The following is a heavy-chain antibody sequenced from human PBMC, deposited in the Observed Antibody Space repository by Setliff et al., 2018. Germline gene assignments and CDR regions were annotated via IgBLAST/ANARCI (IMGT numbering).Heavy chain of an antibody. CDR1: ADSISSSYDY. V-gene: IGHV4-39*07. D-gene: IGHD3-3*01. CDR2: IYHSGST. J-gene: IGHJ4*02. Sequence: SETLSLTCNVSADSISSSYDYWAWIRQPPGKGLEWIGEIYHSGSTNYNPSLKSRVTISVDTSKNQFSLKLSSVTAADTAVYYCARTYNFWSGYYTMYYFDYWGQGTLVTVSS. CDR3: ARTYNFWSGYYTMYYFDY.